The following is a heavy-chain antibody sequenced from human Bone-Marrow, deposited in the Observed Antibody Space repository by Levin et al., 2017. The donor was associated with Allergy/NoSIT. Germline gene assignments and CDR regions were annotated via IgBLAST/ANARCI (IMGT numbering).Heavy chain of an antibody. CDR3: VKDARLASS. CDR2: ISGSGSDM. J-gene: IGHJ5*02. CDR1: GFTFSDAY. V-gene: IGHV3-11*01. Sequence: GGSLRLSCEVSGFTFSDAYINWIRQSPGKGLEWIAYISGSGSDMRYADSVKGRFTISRDNPKNSLYLEMNNLRVEDTALYYCVKDARLASSWGQGTLVTVSS. D-gene: IGHD3-3*02.